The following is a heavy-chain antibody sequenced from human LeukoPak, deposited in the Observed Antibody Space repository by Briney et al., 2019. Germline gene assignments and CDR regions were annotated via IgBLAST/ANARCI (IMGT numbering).Heavy chain of an antibody. D-gene: IGHD6-6*01. CDR2: ISSSGSTI. V-gene: IGHV3-48*04. Sequence: GGSLRLSCAASGFTFSSYSMNWVRQAPGKGLEWVSYISSSGSTIYYADSVKGRFTISRDNAKNSLYLQMNSLRAEDTAVYYCANLARPRNAFDIWGQGTMVTVSS. J-gene: IGHJ3*02. CDR1: GFTFSSYS. CDR3: ANLARPRNAFDI.